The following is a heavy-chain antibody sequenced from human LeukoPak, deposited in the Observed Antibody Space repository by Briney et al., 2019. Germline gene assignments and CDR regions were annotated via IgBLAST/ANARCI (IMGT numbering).Heavy chain of an antibody. CDR1: GYTFTGYY. J-gene: IGHJ4*02. CDR2: INPNSGGT. CDR3: VRARSSTFEY. V-gene: IGHV1-2*02. Sequence: GASVKVSCKASGYTFTGYYIHWVRQAPGQGLEWMGRINPNSGGTNYAQKFQGRVTLTRDSSISTAYMELSRLRSDDTAVFYCVRARSSTFEYWGQGNLVTVSS. D-gene: IGHD6-19*01.